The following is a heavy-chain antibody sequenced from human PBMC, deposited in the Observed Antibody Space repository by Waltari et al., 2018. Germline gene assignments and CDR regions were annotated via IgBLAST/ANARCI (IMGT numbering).Heavy chain of an antibody. CDR1: AGSLSGYS. V-gene: IGHV4-34*02. CDR2: INYSGET. Sequence: QVHLQQWGAGLLKPSETLSLTCGVNAGSLSGYSWAWIRLSPGKGLEWIGEINYSGETDYNPSLKSRVTMTIDTSNNHLSLRLTSVTASDTAIYYCARGSIGSNPLDYWGQGTLVTVSS. J-gene: IGHJ4*02. D-gene: IGHD2-2*03. CDR3: ARGSIGSNPLDY.